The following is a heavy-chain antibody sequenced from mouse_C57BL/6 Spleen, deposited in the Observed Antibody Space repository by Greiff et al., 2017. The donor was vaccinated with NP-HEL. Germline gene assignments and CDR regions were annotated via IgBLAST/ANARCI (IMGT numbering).Heavy chain of an antibody. CDR3: ASHSNYGYWYFDV. CDR2: IYPGDGDT. V-gene: IGHV1-82*01. J-gene: IGHJ1*03. CDR1: GYAFSSSW. D-gene: IGHD2-5*01. Sequence: QVQLQQSGPELVKPGASVKISCKASGYAFSSSWMNWVKQRPGKGLEWIGRIYPGDGDTNYNGKFKGKATLTADKSSSTAYMQLSSLTSEDSAVYFCASHSNYGYWYFDVWGTGTTVTVSS.